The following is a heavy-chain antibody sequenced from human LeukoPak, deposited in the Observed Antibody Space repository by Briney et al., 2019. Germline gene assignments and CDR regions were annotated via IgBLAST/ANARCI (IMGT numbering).Heavy chain of an antibody. Sequence: GASVKVSCKASGGTFSSYAISWVRQAPGQGLEWMGGIIPIFGTANYAQKLQGRVTMTTDTSTSTAYMEVRSLRSDDTAVYFCARVEGPSIFGVIDYWGQGTLVTISS. J-gene: IGHJ4*02. CDR3: ARVEGPSIFGVIDY. D-gene: IGHD3-3*01. CDR1: GGTFSSYA. CDR2: IIPIFGTA. V-gene: IGHV1-69*05.